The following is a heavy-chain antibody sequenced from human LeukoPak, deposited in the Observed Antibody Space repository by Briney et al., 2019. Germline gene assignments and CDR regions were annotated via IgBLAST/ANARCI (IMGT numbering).Heavy chain of an antibody. CDR3: ARIRVVPASYDAFDI. D-gene: IGHD2-2*01. J-gene: IGHJ3*02. CDR1: GFTFSSYS. V-gene: IGHV3-21*01. Sequence: GGSLRLSCAASGFTFSSYSMNWVRQAPGKGLEWVSSISSSSYIYYADSVKGRFTISRDNAKNSLYLQMNSLRAEDTAVYYCARIRVVPASYDAFDIWGQGTMVTVSS. CDR2: ISSSSYI.